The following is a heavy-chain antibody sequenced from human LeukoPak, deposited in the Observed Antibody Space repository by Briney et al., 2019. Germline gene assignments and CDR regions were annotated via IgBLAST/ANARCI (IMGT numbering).Heavy chain of an antibody. CDR2: IWYDGSNK. CDR1: GFTFSSYG. J-gene: IGHJ4*02. D-gene: IGHD1-26*01. CDR3: ARDRSYYVDSYYFDY. Sequence: PGGSLRLSRAASGFTFSSYGMHWVRQAPGKGLEWVAVIWYDGSNKYYADSVKGRFTISRDNSKNTLYLQMNSLRAEDTAVYYCARDRSYYVDSYYFDYWGQGTLVTVSS. V-gene: IGHV3-33*01.